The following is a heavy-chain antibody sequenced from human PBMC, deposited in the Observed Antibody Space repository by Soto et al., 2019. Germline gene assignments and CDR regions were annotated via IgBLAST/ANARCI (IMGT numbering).Heavy chain of an antibody. J-gene: IGHJ4*02. D-gene: IGHD3-10*01. CDR2: ITGSGGTT. Sequence: EVQLLESGGGLVQPGGSLRLSCAASGFTFSSYALSWVRQAPGKGLEWVSGITGSGGTTYYADSVKGRLTISRDNSNNTLYLQMNSLRAEDTAIYYCAKDMYYFGSDGAPFDYWGQGTLVTVSS. CDR1: GFTFSSYA. CDR3: AKDMYYFGSDGAPFDY. V-gene: IGHV3-23*01.